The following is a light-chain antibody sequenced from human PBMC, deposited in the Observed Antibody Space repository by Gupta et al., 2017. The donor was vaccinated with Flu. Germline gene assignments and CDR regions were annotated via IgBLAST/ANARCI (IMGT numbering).Light chain of an antibody. Sequence: RVTISCSGSNSKIGGNTVAWYQQLPATAPKLLIYSNNLRPSGVPDRFSGSKSGTSASLAISGLQAEDEADYYCAAWDDSRNGWIFGGGTKLTVL. V-gene: IGLV1-44*01. CDR2: SNN. CDR1: NSKIGGNT. J-gene: IGLJ2*01. CDR3: AAWDDSRNGWI.